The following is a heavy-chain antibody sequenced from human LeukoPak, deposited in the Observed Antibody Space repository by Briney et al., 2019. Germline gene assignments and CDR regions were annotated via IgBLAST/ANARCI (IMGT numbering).Heavy chain of an antibody. D-gene: IGHD5-24*01. CDR3: ARTIGEMATISPSPGLRWFDP. CDR1: GGSISSYY. J-gene: IGHJ5*02. V-gene: IGHV4-59*01. CDR2: IYYIGST. Sequence: PSETLSLTCTVSGGSISSYYWSWLRQPPGKALEWLGYIYYIGSTNYNPSLKSRVTISVDTSKNQFSLNLSSVTAADTAVYYCARTIGEMATISPSPGLRWFDPWGQGTLVTVSA.